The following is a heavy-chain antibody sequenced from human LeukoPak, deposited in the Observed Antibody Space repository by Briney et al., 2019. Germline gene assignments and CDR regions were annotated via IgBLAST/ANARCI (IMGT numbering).Heavy chain of an antibody. CDR1: GGSFSGYY. D-gene: IGHD2-15*01. J-gene: IGHJ6*03. Sequence: SETLSLTCAVSGGSFSGYYWSWVRQPPGKGVEGIGEINHSGSTNYNPSLKSRVTISVDSSKNQFSLKLSSVTAADTAVYYCARGVTLVVAVYYYYMDVWGKGTTVTVSS. V-gene: IGHV4-34*01. CDR2: INHSGST. CDR3: ARGVTLVVAVYYYYMDV.